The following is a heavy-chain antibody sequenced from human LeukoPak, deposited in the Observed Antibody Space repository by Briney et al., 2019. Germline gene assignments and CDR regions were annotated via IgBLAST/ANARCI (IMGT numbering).Heavy chain of an antibody. CDR2: IYSGGST. J-gene: IGHJ4*02. CDR1: GFTVSSNY. D-gene: IGHD6-13*01. CDR3: ARDTLGIAAAITLDY. V-gene: IGHV3-66*01. Sequence: GGSLRLSCAASGFTVSSNYMSWVRQAPGKGLEWVSVIYSGGSTYYADSVKGRFTISRDNSKNTLYLQMNSLRAEDTAVYCCARDTLGIAAAITLDYWGQGTLVTVSS.